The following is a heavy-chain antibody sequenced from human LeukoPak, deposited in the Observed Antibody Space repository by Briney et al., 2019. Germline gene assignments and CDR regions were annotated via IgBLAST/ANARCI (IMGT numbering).Heavy chain of an antibody. Sequence: PGGSLRLSCAASGFTFDDYAMHWVRQAPGKGLEWVLGISWNSGSIGYADSVKGRFTISRDNAKNSLYLQMNSLRAEDTALYYCAKNLGRQLGGFDYGGQGTLVTVSS. D-gene: IGHD6-6*01. CDR2: ISWNSGSI. J-gene: IGHJ4*02. CDR3: AKNLGRQLGGFDY. CDR1: GFTFDDYA. V-gene: IGHV3-9*01.